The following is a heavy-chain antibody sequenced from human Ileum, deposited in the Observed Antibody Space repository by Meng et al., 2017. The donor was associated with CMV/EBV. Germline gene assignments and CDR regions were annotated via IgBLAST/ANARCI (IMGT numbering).Heavy chain of an antibody. D-gene: IGHD3-16*01. CDR3: ARAVVVRGSYTYDP. Sequence: KTSRYTHSDYYLHWVRQGPGQGLEWMGVIDPTTGSATYAETFQGRVTMTRDTSTSTVYMELSSLRSEDRAVYYCARAVVVRGSYTYDPWGQGTLVTVSS. J-gene: IGHJ5*02. CDR1: RYTHSDYY. CDR2: IDPTTGSA. V-gene: IGHV1-46*01.